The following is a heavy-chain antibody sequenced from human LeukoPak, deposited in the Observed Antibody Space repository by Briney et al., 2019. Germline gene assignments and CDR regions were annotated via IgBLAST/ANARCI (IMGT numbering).Heavy chain of an antibody. J-gene: IGHJ4*02. D-gene: IGHD6-13*01. Sequence: GGSLRLSCAASGFILNSYGMHWVRQAPGKGLEWVPVIWYDGSNKYYVDSVKGRFTISRDNSKNTLYLQMNSLRAEDTAVYYCARGSTKQQLVYFDYWGQGTLVTVSS. CDR3: ARGSTKQQLVYFDY. CDR2: IWYDGSNK. CDR1: GFILNSYG. V-gene: IGHV3-33*01.